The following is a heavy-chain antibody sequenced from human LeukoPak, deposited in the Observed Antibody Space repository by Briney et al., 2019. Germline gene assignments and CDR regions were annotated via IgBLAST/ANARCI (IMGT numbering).Heavy chain of an antibody. CDR1: GGSISSSNW. D-gene: IGHD3-22*01. V-gene: IGHV4-4*02. CDR2: IYHSGST. J-gene: IGHJ4*02. CDR3: ARDLTAGYYDSSGYYFDY. Sequence: SETLSLTCAVSGGSISSSNWWSWVRQPPGKGLEWIGEIYHSGSTNYNPSLKSRVNISVDKSKNQFSLKLSSVTAADTAVYYCARDLTAGYYDSSGYYFDYWGQGTLVTVSS.